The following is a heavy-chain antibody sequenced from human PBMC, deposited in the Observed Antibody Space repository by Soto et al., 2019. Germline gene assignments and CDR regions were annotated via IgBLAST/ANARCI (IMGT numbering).Heavy chain of an antibody. CDR3: ARDYPTPITIFGVVIQDYYYHGMDV. Sequence: ASVKVSCKASGYTFTSYGISWVRQAPGQGLEWMGWISAYSGNTNYAQKLQGRVTMTTDTSTSTAYMELRSLRSDDTAVYYCARDYPTPITIFGVVIQDYYYHGMDVWGQGTTVTVSS. V-gene: IGHV1-18*01. J-gene: IGHJ6*02. CDR1: GYTFTSYG. D-gene: IGHD3-3*01. CDR2: ISAYSGNT.